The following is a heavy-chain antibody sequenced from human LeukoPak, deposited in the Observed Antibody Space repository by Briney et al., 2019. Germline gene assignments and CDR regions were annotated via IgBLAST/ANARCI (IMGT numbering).Heavy chain of an antibody. J-gene: IGHJ5*02. CDR2: ISYDGSNK. CDR1: GFTFSSYG. V-gene: IGHV3-30*18. Sequence: GGSLRLSCAASGFTFSSYGMHWVRQAPGKGLEWVAVISYDGSNKYYADSVKGRFTISRDNSKNTLYLQMNSLRAEDTAVYYCAKDWWVAVAGILAWGQGTLVTVSS. CDR3: AKDWWVAVAGILA. D-gene: IGHD6-19*01.